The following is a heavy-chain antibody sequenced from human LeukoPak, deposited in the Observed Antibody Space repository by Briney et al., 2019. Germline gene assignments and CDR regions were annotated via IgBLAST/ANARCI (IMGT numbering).Heavy chain of an antibody. CDR2: IIPILGIA. D-gene: IGHD6-19*01. CDR1: GGTFSSYA. CDR3: ARGADRSGWYDY. V-gene: IGHV1-69*04. J-gene: IGHJ4*02. Sequence: GASVKVSCKASGGTFSSYAISWVRQAPGQGLEWMGRIIPILGIANYAQKFQGRVTITTDKSTSTAYMELSSLRSEDTAVYYCARGADRSGWYDYWGQGTLVTVSS.